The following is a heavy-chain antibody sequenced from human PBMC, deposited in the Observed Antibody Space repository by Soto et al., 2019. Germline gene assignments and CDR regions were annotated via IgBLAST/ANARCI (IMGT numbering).Heavy chain of an antibody. Sequence: ASVKVSCKASGYTFTSYYMRWVRQAPGQGLEWMGIINPSGGSTSYAQKFQGRVTMTRDTSTSTVYMELSSLRSEDTAVYYCARFRAYYDSSCTYGMDVWGQGTTVTVSS. CDR1: GYTFTSYY. J-gene: IGHJ6*02. D-gene: IGHD3-22*01. CDR3: ARFRAYYDSSCTYGMDV. V-gene: IGHV1-46*01. CDR2: INPSGGST.